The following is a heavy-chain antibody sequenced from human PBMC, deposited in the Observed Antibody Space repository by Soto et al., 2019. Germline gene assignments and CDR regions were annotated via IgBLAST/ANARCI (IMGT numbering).Heavy chain of an antibody. J-gene: IGHJ4*02. Sequence: ASVKVSCKASGYTFTSYAMHWVRQAPGQRLEWMGWINAGNGNTKYSQKLQGRVTITRDTSASTAYMELSSLRSEDTAVYNGARERVDCPADWGQGTLVTVSS. D-gene: IGHD2-21*02. CDR1: GYTFTSYA. CDR3: ARERVDCPAD. V-gene: IGHV1-3*01. CDR2: INAGNGNT.